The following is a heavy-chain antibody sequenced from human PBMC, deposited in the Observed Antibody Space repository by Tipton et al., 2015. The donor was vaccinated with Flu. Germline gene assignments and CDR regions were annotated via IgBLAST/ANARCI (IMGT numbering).Heavy chain of an antibody. D-gene: IGHD2-15*01. V-gene: IGHV3-74*01. CDR2: INGDGSST. CDR3: SPGRGWFDP. Sequence: SLRLSCAASGFTFSSYWMHWVRQAPGKGLVWVSRINGDGSSTNYADSVKGRFTISRDNTKNTLYLQMNSLRTEDTAVYYCSPGRGWFDPWGQGTLVTVSS. CDR1: GFTFSSYW. J-gene: IGHJ5*02.